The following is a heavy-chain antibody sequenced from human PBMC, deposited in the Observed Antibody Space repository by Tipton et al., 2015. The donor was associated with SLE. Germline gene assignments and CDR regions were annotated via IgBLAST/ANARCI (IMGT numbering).Heavy chain of an antibody. Sequence: QSGAEVKKPGASVKVSCKASGYTFTTYGISWVRQAPGQGLEWMGWINVYNGNTNYAQKPQGRVTLTTDTSTSTAYMELRSLRSDDTAVYYCARVGYCTGGVCPPYFDYWGQGSRITVSS. CDR1: GYTFTTYG. CDR3: ARVGYCTGGVCPPYFDY. V-gene: IGHV1-18*01. D-gene: IGHD2-8*02. J-gene: IGHJ4*02. CDR2: INVYNGNT.